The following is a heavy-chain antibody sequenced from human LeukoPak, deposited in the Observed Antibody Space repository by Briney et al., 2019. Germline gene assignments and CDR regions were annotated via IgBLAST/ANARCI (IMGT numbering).Heavy chain of an antibody. Sequence: RGTLRLSCAASGFTFNRNAISWVRQAPGKGLEWVSTIGGSGDKTFYADSVKGRFTISRDNSKNMLHLQMSSLTGQDTALYYCVRRGDASSGWGDHDYWGQGAIVSVSS. D-gene: IGHD6-19*01. CDR2: IGGSGDKT. CDR1: GFTFNRNA. J-gene: IGHJ4*02. V-gene: IGHV3-23*01. CDR3: VRRGDASSGWGDHDY.